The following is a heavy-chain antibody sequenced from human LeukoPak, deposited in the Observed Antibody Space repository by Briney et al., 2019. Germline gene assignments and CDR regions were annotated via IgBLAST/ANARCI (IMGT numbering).Heavy chain of an antibody. CDR3: ANIFGGNSHRSDY. CDR1: GFTFSSAW. Sequence: GGSLRLSCAASGFTFSSAWMSWVRQAPGQGLEWLGRIKTKTDGGTTDYAAPEKGRFTISRDDSKDTLYLQMNSLKSDDTAVYYCANIFGGNSHRSDYWGQGILVTVSS. D-gene: IGHD4-23*01. V-gene: IGHV3-15*01. CDR2: IKTKTDGGTT. J-gene: IGHJ4*02.